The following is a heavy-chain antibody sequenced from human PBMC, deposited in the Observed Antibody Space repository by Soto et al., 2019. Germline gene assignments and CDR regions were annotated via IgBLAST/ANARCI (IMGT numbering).Heavy chain of an antibody. J-gene: IGHJ4*02. CDR1: GYTFTSYY. D-gene: IGHD2-15*01. CDR2: INPSGGST. V-gene: IGHV1-46*01. Sequence: QVQLVQSGAEVKKPGASVKVSCKASGYTFTSYYMHWVRQAPGQGLEWMGIINPSGGSTSYAQKFKGRVPMTRDTSTSTVYMELSSLRSEDTAVYYCASSAGRTTPDYWGQGTLVTVSS. CDR3: ASSAGRTTPDY.